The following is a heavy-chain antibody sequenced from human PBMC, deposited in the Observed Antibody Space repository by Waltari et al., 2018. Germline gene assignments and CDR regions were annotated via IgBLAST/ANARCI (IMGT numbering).Heavy chain of an antibody. Sequence: QVHLVESGGGVVQPGTSLRLSCAASGFTFGSHALHWVRQAPGKGLEWVGLISYDGSKKYYADSVKGRFTISRDDSKNTVFLQMSSLRHDDTAVYFCARTVVPASILITFNIWGQGTLVTVSS. CDR2: ISYDGSKK. CDR3: ARTVVPASILITFNI. J-gene: IGHJ3*02. D-gene: IGHD2-2*02. V-gene: IGHV3-30*04. CDR1: GFTFGSHA.